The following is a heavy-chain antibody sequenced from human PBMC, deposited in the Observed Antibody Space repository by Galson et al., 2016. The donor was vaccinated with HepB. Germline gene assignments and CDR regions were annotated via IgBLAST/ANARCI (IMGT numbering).Heavy chain of an antibody. V-gene: IGHV4-4*02. D-gene: IGHD2-2*01. CDR1: GASISDSNW. CDR2: IYHTGTS. Sequence: SETLSLTCAVSGASISDSNWWTWVRQVPGKGLEWIGEIYHTGTSNNNPFLSSRFTLSVDKSRNQFSLNLTSVTAADTAVYYCAGAAIIPGARMVFDPWGQGTLVTVSS. J-gene: IGHJ5*02. CDR3: AGAAIIPGARMVFDP.